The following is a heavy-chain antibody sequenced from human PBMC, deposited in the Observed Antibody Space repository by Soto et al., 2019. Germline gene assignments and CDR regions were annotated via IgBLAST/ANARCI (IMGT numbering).Heavy chain of an antibody. J-gene: IGHJ5*02. CDR2: MNPGSGDT. CDR3: ARMESFGSLNWFDP. D-gene: IGHD5-18*01. Sequence: ASVKVSCKSPGYTLTTNDVSWVRQATGQGLEWMGWMNPGSGDTGYAQKFQGRVTMTRDISIATAYMELNSLTSEDTAIYYCARMESFGSLNWFDPWGQGTLVTVSS. V-gene: IGHV1-8*02. CDR1: GYTLTTND.